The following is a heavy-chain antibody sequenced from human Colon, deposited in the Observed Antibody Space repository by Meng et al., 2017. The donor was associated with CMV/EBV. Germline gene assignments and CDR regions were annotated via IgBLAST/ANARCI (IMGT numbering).Heavy chain of an antibody. CDR2: LSNSGST. V-gene: IGHV4-59*12. CDR1: GGSISSYY. D-gene: IGHD5/OR15-5a*01. J-gene: IGHJ4*02. Sequence: SETLSLTCTVSGGSISSYYWSWIRQSPVRGLEWFGYLSNSGSTNYNPSLKSRVTISVDTSKNQFSLKVSSVTAADTAVFYCARGPRLVSTTYYFDYWGQGTLVTVSS. CDR3: ARGPRLVSTTYYFDY.